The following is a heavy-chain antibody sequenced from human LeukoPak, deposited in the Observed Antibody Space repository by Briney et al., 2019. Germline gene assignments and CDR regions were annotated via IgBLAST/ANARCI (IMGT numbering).Heavy chain of an antibody. CDR1: GGTFSSYA. Sequence: GASVKVSCKASGGTFSSYAISWVRQAPGQGLEWMGWISAYNGNTNYAQKLQGRVTMTTDTSTSTAYMELRSLRSDDTAVYYCARGAVDDFWSGYFDYWGQGTLVTVSS. J-gene: IGHJ4*02. CDR2: ISAYNGNT. D-gene: IGHD3-3*01. V-gene: IGHV1-18*01. CDR3: ARGAVDDFWSGYFDY.